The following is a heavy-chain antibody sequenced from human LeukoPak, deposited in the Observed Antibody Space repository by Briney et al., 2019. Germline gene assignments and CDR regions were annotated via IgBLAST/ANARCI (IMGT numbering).Heavy chain of an antibody. Sequence: PGGSLRLSCAASGFPFSSYWMTWVRQAPGKGLEWVANIKQDGSEKYYVDSVKGRFTISRDNAKNSLYLQMNSLRAEDTAVFYCARDNRNYYYYMDVWGKGTTVTVSS. CDR1: GFPFSSYW. D-gene: IGHD2/OR15-2a*01. J-gene: IGHJ6*03. CDR2: IKQDGSEK. CDR3: ARDNRNYYYYMDV. V-gene: IGHV3-7*01.